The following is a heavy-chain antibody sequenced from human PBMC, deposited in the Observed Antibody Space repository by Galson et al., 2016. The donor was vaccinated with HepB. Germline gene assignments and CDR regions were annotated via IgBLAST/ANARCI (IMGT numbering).Heavy chain of an antibody. D-gene: IGHD3-16*01. CDR2: INVYNGHT. J-gene: IGHJ5*02. CDR3: ARAWGNWFDP. CDR1: GFVFTSYG. Sequence: SVKVSCKASGFVFTSYGISWVRQAPGQGLEWMGWINVYNGHTNYAQKFQGRVTMTTDISTSTAYMELRSLRSDDTAVYYCARAWGNWFDPWGQGILVTVSS. V-gene: IGHV1-18*01.